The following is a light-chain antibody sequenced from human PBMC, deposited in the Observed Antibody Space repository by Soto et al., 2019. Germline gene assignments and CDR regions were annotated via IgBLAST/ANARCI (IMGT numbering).Light chain of an antibody. J-gene: IGKJ1*01. Sequence: EIVLTQSPGTLSLSPGERATLSCRASQSVTSNSAWYQQKPGQAPRLLIYGASSRATAIPDRFSGSGSGTDFTLTISRLEPEDFAVYYCQQYYSSPRTFGHGTKVEIK. CDR1: QSVTSN. CDR2: GAS. V-gene: IGKV3-20*01. CDR3: QQYYSSPRT.